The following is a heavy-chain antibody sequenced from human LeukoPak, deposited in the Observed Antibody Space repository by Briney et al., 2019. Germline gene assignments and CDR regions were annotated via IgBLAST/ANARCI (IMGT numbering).Heavy chain of an antibody. CDR3: AKLWHDYGDYHDY. Sequence: GGSLRLSCAASGFSFSIYGMHWVRQAPGKGLEWVAVISYDGSNKYYADSVKGRFTISRDNSKNTLYLQMNSLRAEDTAVYYCAKLWHDYGDYHDYWGQGTLVTVSS. CDR2: ISYDGSNK. J-gene: IGHJ4*02. CDR1: GFSFSIYG. V-gene: IGHV3-30*18. D-gene: IGHD4-17*01.